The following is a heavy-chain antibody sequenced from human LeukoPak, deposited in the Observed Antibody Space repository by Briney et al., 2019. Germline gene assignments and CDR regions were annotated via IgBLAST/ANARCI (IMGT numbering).Heavy chain of an antibody. CDR1: GGSFSGYY. Sequence: SETLSLTCAVYGGSFSGYYWSWIRQPPGKGLEWIGEINHSGSTNYNPSLKSRVTISVDTSKNQFSLKLSSVTAADTAVYYCCLDSSSYYYSYWGQGTLVTVSS. V-gene: IGHV4-34*01. CDR3: CLDSSSYYYSY. D-gene: IGHD3-22*01. CDR2: INHSGST. J-gene: IGHJ4*02.